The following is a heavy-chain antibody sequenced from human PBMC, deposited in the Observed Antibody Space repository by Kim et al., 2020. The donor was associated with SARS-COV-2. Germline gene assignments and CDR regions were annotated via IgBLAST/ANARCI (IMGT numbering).Heavy chain of an antibody. D-gene: IGHD2-15*01. CDR1: GFTFSEYW. Sequence: GGSLRLSCAASGFTFSEYWMHWVRQAPGKGLVWVSRIIPDGRSTSYADSVKGRFTISRDNAKNTLYLQMNRLRAEDTAVYYCASGLTPGQYWGQGTLVTVSS. CDR3: ASGLTPGQY. J-gene: IGHJ4*02. V-gene: IGHV3-74*01. CDR2: IIPDGRST.